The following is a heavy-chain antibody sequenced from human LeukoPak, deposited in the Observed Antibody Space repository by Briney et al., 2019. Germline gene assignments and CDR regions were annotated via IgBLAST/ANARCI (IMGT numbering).Heavy chain of an antibody. CDR2: IWYDGSFI. J-gene: IGHJ4*02. D-gene: IGHD6-13*01. V-gene: IGHV3-33*06. CDR1: GFNFINFG. Sequence: GGSLRLSCAASGFNFINFGMHWVRQAPGKGLDWVAVIWYDGSFIYYADSVRGRFIISRDNAKNTLYLQMNSVRAEDTAIYYCAKVVQYTASTGTGLASWGQGTLVTVSS. CDR3: AKVVQYTASTGTGLAS.